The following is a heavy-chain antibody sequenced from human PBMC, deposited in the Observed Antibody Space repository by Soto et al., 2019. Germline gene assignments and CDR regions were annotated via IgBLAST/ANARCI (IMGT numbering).Heavy chain of an antibody. D-gene: IGHD6-13*01. J-gene: IGHJ4*02. CDR3: AKDQGSSWYEIDY. CDR1: GLTFSDYY. V-gene: IGHV3-23*01. Sequence: GGSLRLSCAASGLTFSDYYMSWIRQAPGKGLEWVSTISGSGGSTYYAESVKGRFTISRDNSKNTLYLQMNSLRAEDTAVYYCAKDQGSSWYEIDYWGQGTLVTVSS. CDR2: ISGSGGST.